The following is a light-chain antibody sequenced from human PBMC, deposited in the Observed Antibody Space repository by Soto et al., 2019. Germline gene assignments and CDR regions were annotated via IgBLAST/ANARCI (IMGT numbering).Light chain of an antibody. V-gene: IGLV1-40*01. J-gene: IGLJ7*01. Sequence: QSVLTQSPSVSGAPGQRVTISCTGSSSNIGAGYDVHWYQQLPGTAPKLLIYDNTNRPSGVPDRFSGSKSGTSASLAITGLQDEDEAEYYWQSYDSRMGGSVFGGGTQLTVL. CDR2: DNT. CDR1: SSNIGAGYD. CDR3: QSYDSRMGGSV.